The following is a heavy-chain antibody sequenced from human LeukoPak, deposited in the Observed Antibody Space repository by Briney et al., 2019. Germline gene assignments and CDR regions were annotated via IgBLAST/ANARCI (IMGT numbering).Heavy chain of an antibody. CDR1: GYTFSSYG. V-gene: IGHV1-18*01. J-gene: IGHJ4*02. Sequence: ASVKVSCKTSGYTFSSYGITWVRQAPGQGLEWMGWVSAYNGDLKLPEKFKGRLTMTTDASTLEAHMELRGLTSDDSALYYCVRDYGRGHSSSAPGYWAQGTLVTVSS. CDR2: VSAYNGDL. CDR3: VRDYGRGHSSSAPGY. D-gene: IGHD6-13*01.